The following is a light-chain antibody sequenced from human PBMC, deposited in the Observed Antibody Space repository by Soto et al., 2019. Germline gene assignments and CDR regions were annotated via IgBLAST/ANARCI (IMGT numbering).Light chain of an antibody. Sequence: LTQPHSVSESPGKTVTISCTRSSGSIASNYVQWYQQRPGSAPTTVIYEDNQRPSGVPDRFSGSIDSSSNSASLTISGLQTEDEADYYCQSYASSTMRVFGGGTKVTVL. CDR2: EDN. J-gene: IGLJ3*02. V-gene: IGLV6-57*03. CDR3: QSYASSTMRV. CDR1: SGSIASNY.